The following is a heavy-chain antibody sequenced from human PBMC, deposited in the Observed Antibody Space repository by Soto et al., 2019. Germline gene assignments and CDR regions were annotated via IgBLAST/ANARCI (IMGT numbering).Heavy chain of an antibody. D-gene: IGHD3-3*01. CDR1: GGTFSSYA. Sequence: ASVKVSCKASGGTFSSYAISWVRQAPGQGLEWMGGIIPIFGTANYAQKFQGRVTITADESTSTAYMELSSLRSEDTAVYYCATSLDDFWSGSPDYWGQGTLVTVSS. V-gene: IGHV1-69*13. CDR2: IIPIFGTA. J-gene: IGHJ4*02. CDR3: ATSLDDFWSGSPDY.